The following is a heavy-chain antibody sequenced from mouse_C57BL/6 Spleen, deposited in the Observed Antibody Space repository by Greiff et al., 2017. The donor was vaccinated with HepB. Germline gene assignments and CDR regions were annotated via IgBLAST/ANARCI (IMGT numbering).Heavy chain of an antibody. CDR3: ARPRAMDY. V-gene: IGHV5-17*01. Sequence: VQLQQSGGGLVKPGGSLKLSCAASGFTFSDYGMHWVRQAPEKGLEWVAYISSGSSTIYYADTVKGRFTISRDNAKNTLFLQMTSLRSEDTAMYYCARPRAMDYWGQGTSVTVSS. CDR2: ISSGSSTI. CDR1: GFTFSDYG. J-gene: IGHJ4*01.